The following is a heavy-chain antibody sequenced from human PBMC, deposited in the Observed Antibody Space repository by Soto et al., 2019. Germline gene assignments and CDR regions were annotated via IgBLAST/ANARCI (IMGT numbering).Heavy chain of an antibody. CDR2: INPSGGST. CDR1: GYTFTSYY. Sequence: ASVKVSCKASGYTFTSYYMHWVRQAPGQGLEWMGIINPSGGSTSYAQKFQFRVTMTRDTSTSTVYMELSSLRSEDTAVYYCARDRTYDFWSGYYGSLGYYYGMDVWGQGTTVSVSS. J-gene: IGHJ6*02. CDR3: ARDRTYDFWSGYYGSLGYYYGMDV. D-gene: IGHD3-3*01. V-gene: IGHV1-46*01.